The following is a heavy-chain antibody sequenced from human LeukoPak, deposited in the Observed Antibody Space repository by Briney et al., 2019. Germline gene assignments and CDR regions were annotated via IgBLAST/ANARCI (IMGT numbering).Heavy chain of an antibody. CDR3: ARSWGLFDY. CDR2: INHSGST. CDR1: GGSFSGYY. Sequence: SETLSLTCAVYGGSFSGYYWSWIRQPPGKGLERIGEINHSGSTNYNPSLKSRVTISVDTSKNQFSLKLSSVTAADTAVYYCARSWGLFDYWGQGTLVTVSS. V-gene: IGHV4-34*01. J-gene: IGHJ4*02. D-gene: IGHD7-27*01.